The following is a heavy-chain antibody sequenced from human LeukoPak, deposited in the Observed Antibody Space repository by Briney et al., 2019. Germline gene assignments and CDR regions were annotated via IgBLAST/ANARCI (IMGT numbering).Heavy chain of an antibody. CDR3: ATAPLGYCTRTSCYAGIRQYFDY. CDR2: IIPILGTA. Sequence: GSSVKVSCKASGGTFSSYAISWVRQAPGQGLEWMGGIIPILGTANYAQKFHDRVTITADESTSTAFMELSSLRSEDTAMYYCATAPLGYCTRTSCYAGIRQYFDYWGQGTLVTVSS. D-gene: IGHD2-2*01. CDR1: GGTFSSYA. V-gene: IGHV1-69*01. J-gene: IGHJ4*02.